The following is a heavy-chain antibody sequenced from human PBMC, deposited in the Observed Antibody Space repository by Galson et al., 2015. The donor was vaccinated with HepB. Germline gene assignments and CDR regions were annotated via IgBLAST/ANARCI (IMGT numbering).Heavy chain of an antibody. Sequence: LKLSCDASGFPFCSSAIMWVRQAPGEGLEWVSGMSDNGDSTFYADSVKGRFTISRDISKNTVYLQMNSLKPEDTAVYDCTTVYTVRPGGWGQGTLVTVSS. CDR1: GFPFCSSA. CDR3: TTVYTVRPGG. CDR2: MSDNGDST. D-gene: IGHD3-10*01. J-gene: IGHJ4*02. V-gene: IGHV3-23*01.